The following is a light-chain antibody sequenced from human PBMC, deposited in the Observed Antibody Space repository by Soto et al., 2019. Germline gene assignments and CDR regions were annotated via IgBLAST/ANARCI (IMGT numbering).Light chain of an antibody. V-gene: IGKV3-20*01. CDR1: QSVSSSY. CDR2: GAS. CDR3: QQYGSSPAT. Sequence: EIVLTQSPATLSLSPGERATLSCRASQSVSSSYLCWYQQKPGQAPSLLIYGASSRATGTPDWFSGSGSGTDFTLTISRLEPEDVAVYYCQQYGSSPATFGQGTKLEIK. J-gene: IGKJ2*01.